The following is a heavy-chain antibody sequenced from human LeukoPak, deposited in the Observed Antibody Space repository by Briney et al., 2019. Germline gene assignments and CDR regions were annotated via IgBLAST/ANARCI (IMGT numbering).Heavy chain of an antibody. CDR2: INHSGST. V-gene: IGHV4-34*01. Sequence: SETLSLTCAVYGGSFSGYYWSWIRQPPGKGLEWIGEINHSGSTNYNPSLKSRVTISVDTSKNQFSLKLSSVTPEDTAVYYCARDLVPLYYYMDVWGKGTTVTVSS. J-gene: IGHJ6*03. CDR1: GGSFSGYY. CDR3: ARDLVPLYYYMDV. D-gene: IGHD2-2*01.